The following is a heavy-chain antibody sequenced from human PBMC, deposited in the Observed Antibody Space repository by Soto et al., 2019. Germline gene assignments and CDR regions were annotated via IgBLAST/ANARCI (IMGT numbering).Heavy chain of an antibody. CDR1: GYTFTSYG. Sequence: ASVKVSCKASGYTFTSYGISWVRQAPGQGLEWMGWISAYNGNTNYAQKLQGRVTMTTDTSTSTAYMELRSLRSDDTAVYYCGRVVPPWYSSSSGFDYWGQGTLVTVSS. CDR2: ISAYNGNT. CDR3: GRVVPPWYSSSSGFDY. J-gene: IGHJ4*02. V-gene: IGHV1-18*01. D-gene: IGHD6-13*01.